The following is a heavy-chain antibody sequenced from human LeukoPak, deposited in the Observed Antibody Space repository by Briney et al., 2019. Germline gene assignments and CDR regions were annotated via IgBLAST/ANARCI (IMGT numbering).Heavy chain of an antibody. J-gene: IGHJ4*02. V-gene: IGHV1-69*04. CDR3: ARPSESEDYFDY. CDR2: IIPILGIA. Sequence: ASVTVSCKASGYTFTSYGISWVRQAPGQGLEWMGRIIPILGIANYAQKFQGRVTITADKSTSTAYMELSSLRSEDTAVYYCARPSESEDYFDYWGQGTLVTVSS. D-gene: IGHD2-15*01. CDR1: GYTFTSYG.